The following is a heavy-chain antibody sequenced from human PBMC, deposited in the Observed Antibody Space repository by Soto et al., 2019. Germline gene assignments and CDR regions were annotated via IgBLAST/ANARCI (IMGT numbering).Heavy chain of an antibody. Sequence: GASVKVSVKASGYTFTAYYIHWVRQAPGQGLEWMGWVNPNSGGTNYAQKFQGWVTMTRDTSISTAYMELSRLRSDDTAVYYCVTSRVSIAVAGETEYYFDYWGQGTLVTVSS. CDR1: GYTFTAYY. CDR2: VNPNSGGT. J-gene: IGHJ4*02. CDR3: VTSRVSIAVAGETEYYFDY. V-gene: IGHV1-2*04. D-gene: IGHD6-19*01.